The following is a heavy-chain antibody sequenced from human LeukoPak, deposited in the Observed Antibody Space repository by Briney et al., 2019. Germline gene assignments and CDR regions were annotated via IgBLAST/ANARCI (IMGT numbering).Heavy chain of an antibody. CDR1: GGPIISYY. CDR2: IYGSGIT. CDR3: ARLKYYDSTGYSPSYYMDV. V-gene: IGHV4-4*07. Sequence: SETLSLTCTVSGGPIISYYWSWIRRSAGKGLEWIGRIYGSGITDYSPSLKSRITMSLDMSKKQFSLKLSSVTAADTAVYYCARLKYYDSTGYSPSYYMDVWGKGTSVTV. J-gene: IGHJ6*03. D-gene: IGHD3-22*01.